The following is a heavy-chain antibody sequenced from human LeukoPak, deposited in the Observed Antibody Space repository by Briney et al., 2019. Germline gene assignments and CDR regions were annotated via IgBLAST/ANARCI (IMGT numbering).Heavy chain of an antibody. CDR1: GGSISSSSYY. CDR2: IYYSGST. Sequence: SETLSLTCTVSGGSISSSSYYWGWIRQPPGKGLEWIGSIYYSGSTYYNPSLKSRVTISVDTSKNQFSLKLSSVTAADTAVYYCARDWRQWLVTGGSYYMDVWGKGTTVTISS. J-gene: IGHJ6*03. D-gene: IGHD6-19*01. CDR3: ARDWRQWLVTGGSYYMDV. V-gene: IGHV4-39*07.